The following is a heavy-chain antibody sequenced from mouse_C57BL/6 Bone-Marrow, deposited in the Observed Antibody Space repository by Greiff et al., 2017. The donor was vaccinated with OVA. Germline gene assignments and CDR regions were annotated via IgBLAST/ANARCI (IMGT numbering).Heavy chain of an antibody. D-gene: IGHD4-1*01. J-gene: IGHJ1*03. CDR1: GFTFSDFY. CDR2: SRNKANDYTT. CDR3: ARDARGANWDLDWYFDV. Sequence: EVQGVESGGGLVQSGRSLRLSCATSGFTFSDFYMEWVRQAPGKGLEWIAASRNKANDYTTEYSASVKGRFIVSRDTSQSILYLQMNALRAEDTAIYYCARDARGANWDLDWYFDVWGTGTTVTVSS. V-gene: IGHV7-1*01.